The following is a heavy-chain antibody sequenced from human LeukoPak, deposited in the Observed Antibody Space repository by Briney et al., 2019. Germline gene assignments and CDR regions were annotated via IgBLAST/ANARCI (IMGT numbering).Heavy chain of an antibody. D-gene: IGHD2-2*01. V-gene: IGHV3-20*04. CDR3: ARVSNEWRGPWGSTNNYYMDV. J-gene: IGHJ6*03. CDR2: INWNGGST. CDR1: GSTFDDYG. Sequence: PGGSLRLSCAASGSTFDDYGMSWVRQAPGKGLEWVSGINWNGGSTGYADSVKGRFTISRDNAKNSLYLQMNSLRAEDTALYYCARVSNEWRGPWGSTNNYYMDVWGKGTTVTVSS.